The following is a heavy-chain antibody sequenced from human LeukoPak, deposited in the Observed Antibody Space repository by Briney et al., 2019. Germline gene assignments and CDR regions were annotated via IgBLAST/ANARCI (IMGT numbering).Heavy chain of an antibody. V-gene: IGHV3-23*01. CDR3: ATYRQVLLPFES. CDR2: IFPSGGEI. J-gene: IGHJ4*01. CDR1: GFTFSTFA. Sequence: PGGSLRLSCAASGFTFSTFAMIWVRQPPGKGLEWVSSIFPSGGEIHYADSVRGRFTISRDNSKSTLSLQMNSLRAEDTTIYYCATYRQVLLPFESWGXXTLXTVSS. D-gene: IGHD2-8*02.